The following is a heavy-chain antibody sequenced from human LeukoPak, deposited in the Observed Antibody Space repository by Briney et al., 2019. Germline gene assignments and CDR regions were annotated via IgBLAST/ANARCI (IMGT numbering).Heavy chain of an antibody. CDR1: GFTFGDYL. Sequence: SLRLSCTASGFTFGDYLMSWFRQAPGKGVEWIGFISGGTTEYAASVKGRFTISRDDSTSIAYLQMNSLTTEDTAVYYCSRGSGWLSVYWGQGTLVTVSS. D-gene: IGHD6-19*01. V-gene: IGHV3-49*03. CDR3: SRGSGWLSVY. J-gene: IGHJ4*02. CDR2: ISGGTT.